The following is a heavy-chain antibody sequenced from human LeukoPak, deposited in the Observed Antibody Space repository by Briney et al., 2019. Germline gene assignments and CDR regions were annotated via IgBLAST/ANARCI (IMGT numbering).Heavy chain of an antibody. CDR2: ISSSGSTI. Sequence: GGSLRLSCAASGFTFSDYYMSWIRQAPGKGLEWVSYISSSGSTIYYADSVKGRFTISRDNAKNSLYLQMNSLRAEDTAVYYCARVPREMATMLYFDYWGQGALVTVSS. D-gene: IGHD5-24*01. V-gene: IGHV3-11*01. CDR3: ARVPREMATMLYFDY. CDR1: GFTFSDYY. J-gene: IGHJ4*02.